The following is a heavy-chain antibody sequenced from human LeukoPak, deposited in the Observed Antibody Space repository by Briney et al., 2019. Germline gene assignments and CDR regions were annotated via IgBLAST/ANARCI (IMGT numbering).Heavy chain of an antibody. CDR2: VYHSGYT. CDR1: GGSISSGNW. D-gene: IGHD3-10*01. Sequence: SGTLSLTCAVSGGSISSGNWWSWVRQPPGKGLEWIGEVYHSGYTNYNPSLKSRVTISLDKSKNQFSLNLSSVTAADTAVYYCARRALYYYGSGSYYNRTYYYYYMDVWGKGTTVTISS. V-gene: IGHV4-4*02. J-gene: IGHJ6*03. CDR3: ARRALYYYGSGSYYNRTYYYYYMDV.